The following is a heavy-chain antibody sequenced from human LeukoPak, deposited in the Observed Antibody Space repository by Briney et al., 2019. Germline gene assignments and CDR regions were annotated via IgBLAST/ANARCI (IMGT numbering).Heavy chain of an antibody. Sequence: GGSLRLSCAASGFTFDDYAMHWVRQAPGKGLEWVSGISWNSGSIGYADSVKGRFTISRDNSKNTLYLQMNSLRAEDTAVYYCAKYSKRGYYYYYYMDVWGKGTTVTISS. CDR3: AKYSKRGYYYYYYMDV. CDR2: ISWNSGSI. CDR1: GFTFDDYA. J-gene: IGHJ6*03. V-gene: IGHV3-9*01.